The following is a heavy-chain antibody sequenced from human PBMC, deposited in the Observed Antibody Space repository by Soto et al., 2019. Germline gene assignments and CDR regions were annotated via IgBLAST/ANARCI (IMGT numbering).Heavy chain of an antibody. Sequence: SETLSLTCTVSGGSISSSSYYWGWIRQPPGKGLEWIGSIYYSGSTYYNPSLKSRVTISVDTSKNQFSLKLSSVTAADTAVYYCARRPLTIFGVVSSFDYWGQGTLVTVSS. CDR2: IYYSGST. CDR1: GGSISSSSYY. J-gene: IGHJ4*02. D-gene: IGHD3-3*01. CDR3: ARRPLTIFGVVSSFDY. V-gene: IGHV4-39*01.